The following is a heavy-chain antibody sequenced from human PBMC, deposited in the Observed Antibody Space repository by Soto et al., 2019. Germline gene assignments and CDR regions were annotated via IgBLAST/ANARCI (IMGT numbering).Heavy chain of an antibody. V-gene: IGHV1-18*01. CDR3: AKDPRAWSCFDS. CDR2: ISAYNGNT. CDR1: GYTFTSYG. D-gene: IGHD2-15*01. Sequence: ASVKVSCKASGYTFTSYGISWVRQAPGQGLEWMGWISAYNGNTNYAQKLQGRVTMTTDTSTSTAYMELRSLRSDDTAVYYCAKDPRAWSCFDSWGQGTLVTVAS. J-gene: IGHJ4*02.